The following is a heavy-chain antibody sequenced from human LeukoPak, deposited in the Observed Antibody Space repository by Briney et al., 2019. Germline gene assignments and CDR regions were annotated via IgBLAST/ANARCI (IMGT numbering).Heavy chain of an antibody. CDR3: ARYDSSGYYLDY. CDR1: GFIFSGYG. J-gene: IGHJ4*02. D-gene: IGHD3-22*01. CDR2: IWYDGSNK. Sequence: GGSLRLSCVASGFIFSGYGMHWVRQAPGKGLEWVAVIWYDGSNKYYADSVKGRFTISRDNSKNTLYLQMNSLRAEDTAVYYCARYDSSGYYLDYWGQGTLVTVSS. V-gene: IGHV3-33*01.